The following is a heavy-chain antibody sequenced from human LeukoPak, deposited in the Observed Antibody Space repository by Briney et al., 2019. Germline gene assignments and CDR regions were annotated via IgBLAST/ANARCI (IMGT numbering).Heavy chain of an antibody. J-gene: IGHJ4*02. Sequence: ASVKVSCKASGYTFTGYHMHWVRQAPGQGLEWMGWINPNSGGTNYAQKFQGRVTMTRDTSISTAYMELSRLRSDDTAVYYCATSTVTYLYYFDYWGQGTLVTVSS. CDR1: GYTFTGYH. CDR3: ATSTVTYLYYFDY. CDR2: INPNSGGT. V-gene: IGHV1-2*02. D-gene: IGHD4-17*01.